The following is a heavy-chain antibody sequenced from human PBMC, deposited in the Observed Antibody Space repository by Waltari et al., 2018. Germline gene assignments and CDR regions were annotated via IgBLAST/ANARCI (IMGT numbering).Heavy chain of an antibody. V-gene: IGHV3-30*02. D-gene: IGHD6-13*01. Sequence: QVQLVESGGGVVQPGGSLRLSCAASGFTFSSYGMHWVRQAPGKGLEWVAFIRYDGSNKYYADSVKGRFTISRDNSKNTLYLQMNSLRAEDTAVYYCARVRNYSSSWPRGAFDIWGQGTMVTVSS. CDR1: GFTFSSYG. CDR2: IRYDGSNK. J-gene: IGHJ3*02. CDR3: ARVRNYSSSWPRGAFDI.